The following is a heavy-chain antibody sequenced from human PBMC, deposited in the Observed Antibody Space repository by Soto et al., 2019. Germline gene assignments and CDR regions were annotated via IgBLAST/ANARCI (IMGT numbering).Heavy chain of an antibody. J-gene: IGHJ4*02. D-gene: IGHD3-22*01. CDR1: GGTFSSYA. CDR3: AREAWDYYDSSGYPPPYYFDY. CDR2: IIPIFGTA. V-gene: IGHV1-69*13. Sequence: GASVKVSCKASGGTFSSYAISWVRQAPGQGLEWMGGIIPIFGTANYAQKFQGRVTITADESTSTAYMELSSLRSEDTAVYYCAREAWDYYDSSGYPPPYYFDYWGQGTLVTVSS.